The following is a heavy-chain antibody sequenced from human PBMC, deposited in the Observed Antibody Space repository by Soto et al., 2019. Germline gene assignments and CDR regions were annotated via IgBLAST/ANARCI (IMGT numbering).Heavy chain of an antibody. CDR2: ISYDGSNK. Sequence: QVQLVESGGGVVQPGRSLRLSCAASGFTFSSYAMHWVRQAPGKGLEWVAVISYDGSNKYYADSVKGRFTISRDNSQNTLYLQMNSLRAEDTAVYYCARATYYYGSGSYYMGPFDYWGQGTLVTVSS. V-gene: IGHV3-30-3*01. D-gene: IGHD3-10*01. J-gene: IGHJ4*02. CDR3: ARATYYYGSGSYYMGPFDY. CDR1: GFTFSSYA.